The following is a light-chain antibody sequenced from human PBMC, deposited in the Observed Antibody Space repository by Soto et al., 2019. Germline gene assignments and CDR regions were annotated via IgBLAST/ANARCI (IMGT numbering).Light chain of an antibody. J-gene: IGKJ4*01. CDR1: QDINRW. Sequence: DIQMTQSPSTLSASVGDRVTITCRASQDINRWLAWYQQKPGKAPKILIYNADTLESGVPSRFSGSGSGTEFTLTISSLQPDDFATYYCQQYNSYSPLTFGGGTKVDIK. CDR2: NAD. CDR3: QQYNSYSPLT. V-gene: IGKV1-5*01.